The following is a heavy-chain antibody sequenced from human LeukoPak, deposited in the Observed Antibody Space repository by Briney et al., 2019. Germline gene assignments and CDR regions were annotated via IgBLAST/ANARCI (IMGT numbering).Heavy chain of an antibody. CDR3: LRDLNWSLDQ. CDR2: IKSDGITI. Sequence: PGGSLRLSCAASGFTFSNYMMHWVRQAPGKGLVWVSRIKSDGITITYADSVKGRFTISRDNAKNMLYLQMNSLRAEDTAVYYCLRDLNWSLDQWGQGTLVTVS. J-gene: IGHJ4*02. D-gene: IGHD1-20*01. CDR1: GFTFSNYM. V-gene: IGHV3-74*01.